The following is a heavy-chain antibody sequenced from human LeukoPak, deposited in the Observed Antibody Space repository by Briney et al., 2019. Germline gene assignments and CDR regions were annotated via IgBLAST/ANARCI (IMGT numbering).Heavy chain of an antibody. CDR1: GYTFTAHA. Sequence: GASVKVSCKASGYTFTAHAVHWVRQAPGQRLEWMGWINVANGDTGYSQKFQDRVTITRDTSASTGYMEMSSLISEDPAVYYCASKPRGESRPFDYWGQGTLVTVSS. D-gene: IGHD3-16*01. CDR3: ASKPRGESRPFDY. V-gene: IGHV1-3*01. CDR2: INVANGDT. J-gene: IGHJ4*02.